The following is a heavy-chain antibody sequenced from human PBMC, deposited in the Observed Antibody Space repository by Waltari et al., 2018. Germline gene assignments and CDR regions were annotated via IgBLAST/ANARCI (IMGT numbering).Heavy chain of an antibody. D-gene: IGHD6-13*01. CDR1: GGSISSGSYY. CDR2: IYTSGST. CDR3: ARGTAADWFDP. V-gene: IGHV4-61*09. J-gene: IGHJ5*02. Sequence: QVQLQESGPGLVKPSQTLSLTCTVSGGSISSGSYYWRWIRQPAGKGLEWIGYIYTSGSTNYNPSLKSRVTMSVDTSKNQFSLKLSSVTAADTAVYYCARGTAADWFDPWGQGTLVTVSS.